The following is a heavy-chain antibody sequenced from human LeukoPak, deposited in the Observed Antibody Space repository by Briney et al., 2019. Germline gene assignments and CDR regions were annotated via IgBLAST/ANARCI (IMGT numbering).Heavy chain of an antibody. CDR3: ARDRITIFGVVIYMDV. J-gene: IGHJ6*03. D-gene: IGHD3-3*01. V-gene: IGHV4-39*07. CDR1: GVSISSTSYY. CDR2: VHYSGST. Sequence: PSETLSLTCSVSGVSISSTSYYWGWIRQRPGKGLEWIATVHYSGSTYYNPSLKSRATISLDTTKNQFSLKVKSVTAADTAVYYCARDRITIFGVVIYMDVWGKGTTAIVSS.